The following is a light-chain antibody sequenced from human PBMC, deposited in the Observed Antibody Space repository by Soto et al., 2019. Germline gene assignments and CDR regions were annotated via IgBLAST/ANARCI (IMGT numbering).Light chain of an antibody. CDR1: SSDIGGYNY. V-gene: IGLV2-14*01. J-gene: IGLJ1*01. CDR3: CSKTSSITYV. CDR2: EVS. Sequence: QPVLTQPASVSGSPGQSITISCTGTSSDIGGYNYVSWYQQHPGEAPKLVIYEVSNRPSGVSNRFSGSKSGNTASLTISGLQADDEADYYCCSKTSSITYVFGSGTKLTVL.